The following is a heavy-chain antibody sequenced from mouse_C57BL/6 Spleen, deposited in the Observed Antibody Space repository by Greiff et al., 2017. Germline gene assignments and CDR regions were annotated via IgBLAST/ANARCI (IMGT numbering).Heavy chain of an antibody. D-gene: IGHD2-12*01. J-gene: IGHJ4*01. CDR2: ISSGSSTI. CDR3: ARDYYMGAMDY. Sequence: VQLKESGGGLVKPGGSLKLSCAASGFTFSDYGMHWVRQAPEKGLEWVAYISSGSSTIYYADTVKGRFTISRDNAKNTLFLQMTSLRSEDTAMYYCARDYYMGAMDYWGQGTSVTVSS. CDR1: GFTFSDYG. V-gene: IGHV5-17*01.